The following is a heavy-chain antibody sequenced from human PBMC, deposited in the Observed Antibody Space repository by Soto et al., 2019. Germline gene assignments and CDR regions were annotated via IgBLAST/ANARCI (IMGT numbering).Heavy chain of an antibody. CDR2: ISAGSDST. J-gene: IGHJ4*02. CDR3: AKDKGGVIY. Sequence: PGGSLRLSCAASGFTFSSYARNWVRQVPGKGLEWVSAISAGSDSTYYADSVKGRFSISRDNSKNTLYLHMNSLRAEDTAVYYCAKDKGGVIYWGQGTQVTVSS. V-gene: IGHV3-23*01. D-gene: IGHD3-10*01. CDR1: GFTFSSYA.